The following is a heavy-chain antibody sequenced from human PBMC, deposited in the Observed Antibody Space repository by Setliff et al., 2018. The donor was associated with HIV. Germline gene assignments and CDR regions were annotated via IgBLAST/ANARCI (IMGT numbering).Heavy chain of an antibody. CDR3: ARVIGYFSGWYLKY. CDR2: MNTNSGNT. D-gene: IGHD6-19*01. V-gene: IGHV1-8*02. J-gene: IGHJ4*02. Sequence: ASVKVSCKASGDTFTTYDINWVRQATGQGPEWIGWMNTNSGNTGYAQKFQVRVTMTRNTSISTAYMELNSLRSEDTAVYYCARVIGYFSGWYLKYWGQGTPVTVSS. CDR1: GDTFTTYD.